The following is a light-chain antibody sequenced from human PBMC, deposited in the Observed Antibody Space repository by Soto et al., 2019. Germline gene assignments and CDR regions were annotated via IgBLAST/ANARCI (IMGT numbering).Light chain of an antibody. J-gene: IGKJ1*01. V-gene: IGKV1-5*01. CDR1: QSLSNW. CDR3: KQYSTYAN. Sequence: IQITHSPSTLSASVVDRVTITFLASQSLSNWLAWYQQKPGKAPKLLIFDVSSLESGVPSRFSGSGSGTEFTLTISSLQPDDFATYYCKQYSTYANFGQGTKVDIK. CDR2: DVS.